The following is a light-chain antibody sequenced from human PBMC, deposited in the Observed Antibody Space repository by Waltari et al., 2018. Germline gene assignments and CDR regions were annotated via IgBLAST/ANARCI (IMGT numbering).Light chain of an antibody. CDR2: DAS. CDR3: QQRSNWPPIT. V-gene: IGKV3-11*01. Sequence: EMLLTQSPATLSLSLGERATLSCRASQSVSSYVAWYQQKPGQAPRLLIYDASNRATGIPARFSGSGSGTDFTLTISSLEPEDFAVYYCQQRSNWPPITFGQGTRLEIK. CDR1: QSVSSY. J-gene: IGKJ5*01.